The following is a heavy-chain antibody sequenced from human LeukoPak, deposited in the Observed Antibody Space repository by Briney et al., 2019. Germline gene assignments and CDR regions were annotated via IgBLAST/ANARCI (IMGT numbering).Heavy chain of an antibody. J-gene: IGHJ4*02. CDR3: ARGPGDGYYFDY. Sequence: GGSLRLSCAASGFIFNSHSMNWVRQAPGKGLEWVSSIGSSSSYIYYADSVKGRFTISRDNAKNSLYLQMNSLRAEDTAVYYCARGPGDGYYFDYWGQGTLVTVSS. D-gene: IGHD3-3*01. CDR2: IGSSSSYI. V-gene: IGHV3-21*01. CDR1: GFIFNSHS.